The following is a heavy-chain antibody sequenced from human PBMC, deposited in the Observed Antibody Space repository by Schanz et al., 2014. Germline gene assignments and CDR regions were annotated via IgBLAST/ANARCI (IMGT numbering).Heavy chain of an antibody. J-gene: IGHJ4*02. V-gene: IGHV3-74*01. CDR3: VRVTDYHCDY. CDR1: GFTFSDSW. CDR2: TSNDGSFT. D-gene: IGHD4-17*01. Sequence: EVQLVESGGGLVQPGGSLRLSCAASGFTFSDSWMHWVRQAPGKGLVWVSRTSNDGSFTTFADSVKGRFTISRDNAKNTLYLQMNSLRAEDTAVYYCVRVTDYHCDYLGQGTLVTVSS.